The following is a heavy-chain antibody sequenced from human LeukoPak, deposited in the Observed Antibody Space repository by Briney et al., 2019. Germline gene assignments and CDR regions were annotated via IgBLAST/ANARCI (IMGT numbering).Heavy chain of an antibody. CDR3: ARSNYYTVDV. V-gene: IGHV3-11*01. J-gene: IGHJ6*02. Sequence: GGSLRLSCAASGFTSSDYYMTWIRQPPGKGPEWISYISSSGGTTTYVDSVKGRFTITRDNAKNSLYLQMNSLRADDTAVYYCARSNYYTVDVWGQGTAVTVSS. CDR1: GFTSSDYY. CDR2: ISSSGGTT.